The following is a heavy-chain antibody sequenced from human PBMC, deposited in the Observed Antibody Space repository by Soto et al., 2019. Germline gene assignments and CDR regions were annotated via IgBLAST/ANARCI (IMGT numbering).Heavy chain of an antibody. CDR2: IYYSGST. D-gene: IGHD3-22*01. CDR3: ARHGYGSNGYYLYYFDY. CDR1: GGSISDYY. V-gene: IGHV4-59*08. J-gene: IGHJ4*02. Sequence: PSETLSLTCTVSGGSISDYYWSWIRQPPGKGLEWIGYIYYSGSTNYNASLKSRVTISVDTSKDQFSLMLTSVTAADTAVYFCARHGYGSNGYYLYYFDYWGQGTLVTVSS.